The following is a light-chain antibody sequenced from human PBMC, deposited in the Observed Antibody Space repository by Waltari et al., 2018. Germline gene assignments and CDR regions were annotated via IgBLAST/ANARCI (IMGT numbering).Light chain of an antibody. CDR2: VGTGGIVG. J-gene: IGLJ1*01. CDR3: GADHGSGSSFVYV. CDR1: SGYRTYK. V-gene: IGLV9-49*03. Sequence: QPVLTQPPSASASLGASVTPTCTLSSGYRTYKVDWSQQQPRKGPRFVMRVGTGGIVGSKGDGIPDRFSVLGSGLNRYLTIKNIQEEDESDYHCGADHGSGSSFVYVFGTGTKVTVL.